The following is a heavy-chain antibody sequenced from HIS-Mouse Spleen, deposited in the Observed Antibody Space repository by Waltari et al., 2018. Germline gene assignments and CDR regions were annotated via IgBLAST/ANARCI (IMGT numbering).Heavy chain of an antibody. CDR2: IYYSGST. Sequence: QLQLQESGPGLVKPSETLSPTCTVSGGSLRSRSYSWGWIRQPQGKGLEWIGSIYYSGSTYYNPSLKSRVTISVDTSKNQFSLKLSSVTAADTAVYYCAREIPYSSSWYDWYFDLWGRGTLVTVSS. V-gene: IGHV4-39*07. CDR3: AREIPYSSSWYDWYFDL. D-gene: IGHD6-13*01. CDR1: GGSLRSRSYS. J-gene: IGHJ2*01.